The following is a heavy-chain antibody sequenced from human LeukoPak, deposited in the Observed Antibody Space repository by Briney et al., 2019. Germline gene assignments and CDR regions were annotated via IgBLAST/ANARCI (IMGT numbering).Heavy chain of an antibody. CDR2: IYYSGST. CDR3: AREGVTAASHRYYGDYPYYFDY. CDR1: GGSISSGDYY. Sequence: SQTLSLTCTVSGGSISSGDYYWSWIRQPPGKGLEWIGYIYYSGSTYYNPSLKSRVTISVDTSKNQFSLKLSSVTAADTAVYYCAREGVTAASHRYYGDYPYYFDYWGRGTLVTVSS. D-gene: IGHD4-17*01. J-gene: IGHJ4*02. V-gene: IGHV4-30-4*08.